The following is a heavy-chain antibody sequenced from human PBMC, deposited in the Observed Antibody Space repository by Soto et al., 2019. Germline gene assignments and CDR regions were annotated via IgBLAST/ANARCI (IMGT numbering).Heavy chain of an antibody. V-gene: IGHV1-3*01. CDR1: GYTFTSYA. CDR3: ARDRVVPAAVDYYYYYMDV. CDR2: INAGNGNT. J-gene: IGHJ6*03. D-gene: IGHD2-2*01. Sequence: QVPLVQSGAEVKKPGASVKVSCKASGYTFTSYAMHWVRQAPGQRLEWMGWINAGNGNTKYSQKFQGRVTITRDTSASTAYMELSSLRSEDTAVYYCARDRVVPAAVDYYYYYMDVWGKGTTVTVSS.